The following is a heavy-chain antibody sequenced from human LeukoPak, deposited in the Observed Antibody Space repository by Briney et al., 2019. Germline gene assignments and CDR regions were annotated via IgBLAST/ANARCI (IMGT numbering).Heavy chain of an antibody. CDR2: INPSGGST. CDR3: ARDSPLAVAGSYYYYGMDV. V-gene: IGHV1-46*01. CDR1: GYTFTSYY. D-gene: IGHD6-19*01. J-gene: IGHJ6*04. Sequence: ASVKVSCKASGYTFTSYYMHWVRQAPGQGLEWVGIINPSGGSTSYAQKFQGRVTMTRDTSTSTVYMELSSLRSEDTAVYYCARDSPLAVAGSYYYYGMDVWGKGTTVTVSS.